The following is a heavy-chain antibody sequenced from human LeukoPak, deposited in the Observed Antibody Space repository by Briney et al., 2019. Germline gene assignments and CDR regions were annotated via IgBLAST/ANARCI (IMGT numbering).Heavy chain of an antibody. CDR3: AKGVGGYCSSTDCRAYDN. CDR2: ISSSGDGT. Sequence: GGSLRLSCAASGFIFSSYAMNWGRQAPGKGLEWVSAISSSGDGTYYADSVKGRFTVSRDNSKNTPYLQMNNLRAEDSAVYYCAKGVGGYCSSTDCRAYDNWGQGTLVSVSS. J-gene: IGHJ4*02. D-gene: IGHD2-2*01. V-gene: IGHV3-23*01. CDR1: GFIFSSYA.